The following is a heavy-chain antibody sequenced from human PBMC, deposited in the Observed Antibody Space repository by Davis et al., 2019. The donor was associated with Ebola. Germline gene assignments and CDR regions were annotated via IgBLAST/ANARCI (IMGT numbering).Heavy chain of an antibody. J-gene: IGHJ4*02. D-gene: IGHD6-6*01. CDR3: ARGGHKFSSSSPAFDT. CDR2: RYYSGTT. CDR1: GASISSDGYS. Sequence: SQTLSLTCAVSGASISSDGYSYTWIRQPPGKGLEWIGYRYYSGTTYYNPSLKSRVTISVDRSKNHFSLKLTSVTAADTAVYYCARGGHKFSSSSPAFDTWGQGTLVIVSS. V-gene: IGHV4-30-2*01.